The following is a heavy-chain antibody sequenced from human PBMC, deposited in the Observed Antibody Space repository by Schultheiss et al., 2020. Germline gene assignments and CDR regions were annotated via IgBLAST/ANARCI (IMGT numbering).Heavy chain of an antibody. V-gene: IGHV4-59*12. J-gene: IGHJ4*02. CDR2: IYYSGST. CDR3: AREREFSYGYGFDY. CDR1: GGSISSYY. D-gene: IGHD5-18*01. Sequence: SETLSLTCTVSGGSISSYYWSWIRQPPGKGLEWIGYIYYSGSTNYNPSLKSRVTISVVTSKNQFSLKLSSVTAADTAVYYCAREREFSYGYGFDYWGQGTLVTVSS.